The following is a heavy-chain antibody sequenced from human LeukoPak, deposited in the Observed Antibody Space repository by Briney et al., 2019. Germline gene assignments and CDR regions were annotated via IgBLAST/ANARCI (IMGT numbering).Heavy chain of an antibody. J-gene: IGHJ4*02. CDR2: ISNDGAT. D-gene: IGHD2/OR15-2a*01. V-gene: IGHV3-23*01. Sequence: GGSLRLSCAASGFSFNDCTMNWVRQAPGKGLEWVAVISNDGATYYIDSVKGRFTISRDNSKNTLYLQMNGLRAEDTAVYFCAKRVINNPFDNWGQGTLVTVSS. CDR3: AKRVINNPFDN. CDR1: GFSFNDCT.